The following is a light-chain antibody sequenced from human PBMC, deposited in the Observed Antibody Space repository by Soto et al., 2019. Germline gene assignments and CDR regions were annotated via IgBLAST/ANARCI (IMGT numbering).Light chain of an antibody. CDR3: QQSYTSPFS. CDR1: QSVSNN. V-gene: IGKV1-39*01. J-gene: IGKJ2*03. Sequence: DIQMTHSPSSLSASVGDRVTITCRASQSVSNNLNWYQQKPGKAPKLLISGASNLQSGVPSRFTGSGSGTEFTLTVSSLQPEDSATYYCQQSYTSPFSFAQGTRLEIK. CDR2: GAS.